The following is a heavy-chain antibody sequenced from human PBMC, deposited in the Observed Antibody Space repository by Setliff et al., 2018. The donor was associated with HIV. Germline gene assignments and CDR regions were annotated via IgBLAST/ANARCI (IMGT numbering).Heavy chain of an antibody. CDR1: SSFY. CDR2: IYIGGST. D-gene: IGHD1-26*01. CDR3: ATVGFSRTYYAIPYFYGLDV. Sequence: SSFYWGWVRQAPGKGLEWVSLIYIGGSTYYADSVKGRFTISRDNSKNTLYLQMNRLRPEDTALYYCATVGFSRTYYAIPYFYGLDVWGPGTTVTVSS. J-gene: IGHJ6*02. V-gene: IGHV3-53*01.